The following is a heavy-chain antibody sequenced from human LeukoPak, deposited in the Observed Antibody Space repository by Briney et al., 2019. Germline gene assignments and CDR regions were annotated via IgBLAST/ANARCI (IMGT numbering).Heavy chain of an antibody. D-gene: IGHD5-12*01. J-gene: IGHJ3*01. Sequence: GGSLRLSRAASGFTFSSYWMSWVRQAPGKGLEWVANIKQDGSEKYYVDSVKGRFTISRDNAKNSLYLQMNSLRAEDTAVYYCARLSLRLNSDAFDVWGQGTMVTVSS. CDR1: GFTFSSYW. CDR2: IKQDGSEK. V-gene: IGHV3-7*01. CDR3: ARLSLRLNSDAFDV.